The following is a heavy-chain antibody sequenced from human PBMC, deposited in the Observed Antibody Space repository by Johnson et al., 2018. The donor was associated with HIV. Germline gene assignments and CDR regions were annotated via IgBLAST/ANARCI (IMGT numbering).Heavy chain of an antibody. V-gene: IGHV3-53*01. J-gene: IGHJ3*02. D-gene: IGHD3-10*01. CDR3: ARVRGKIPRGAFDI. CDR1: GFTVRSNY. CDR2: IYSGGST. Sequence: VQLVESGGGLIQPGGSLRLSCAASGFTVRSNYMSWVRQAPGRGLEWVSVIYSGGSTYYAESVKGRFTISRDNSKNTLYLQMNSLRAEDTAVYYCARVRGKIPRGAFDIWGQGTMVTVSS.